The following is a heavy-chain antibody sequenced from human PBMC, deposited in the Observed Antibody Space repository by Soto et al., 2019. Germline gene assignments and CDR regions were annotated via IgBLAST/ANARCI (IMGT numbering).Heavy chain of an antibody. CDR3: ARGGSYCAH. Sequence: QVQLVQSGAEVKQPGASVRVSCKASGNTHTIYFIHWLRQAPGQGLEWMGWINSVSGGANYAPRFQGRVTTTRDTSSATAFMELSGLRSDDTAVYYCARGGSYCAHWGQGTLVTVSS. CDR1: GNTHTIYF. V-gene: IGHV1-2*02. CDR2: INSVSGGA. D-gene: IGHD1-1*01. J-gene: IGHJ4*02.